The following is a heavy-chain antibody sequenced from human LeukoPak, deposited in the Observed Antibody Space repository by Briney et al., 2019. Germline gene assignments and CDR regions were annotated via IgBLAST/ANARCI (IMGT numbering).Heavy chain of an antibody. Sequence: GGSLRLSCAASGFTFSSYGMHWVRQAPGKGLEWVAVIWYDGSNKYYADSVKGRFTISRDNSKNTLYLQMNSLRAEDTAVYYCARDSYSDYGGNSGAFDIWGQGTMVTVSS. CDR2: IWYDGSNK. D-gene: IGHD4-23*01. V-gene: IGHV3-33*01. CDR3: ARDSYSDYGGNSGAFDI. J-gene: IGHJ3*02. CDR1: GFTFSSYG.